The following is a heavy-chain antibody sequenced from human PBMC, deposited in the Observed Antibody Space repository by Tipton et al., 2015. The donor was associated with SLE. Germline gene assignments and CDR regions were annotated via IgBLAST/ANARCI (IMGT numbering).Heavy chain of an antibody. CDR3: AGCGGGSCYAY. V-gene: IGHV4-34*01. CDR2: INHRGST. CDR1: GGSFSGYY. J-gene: IGHJ4*02. Sequence: LRLSCAVYGGSFSGYYWSWIRQPPGKGLEWIGEINHRGSTSYNPSLKSRVTISVDRSKKQFSLKLRSVTAADTAVYYCAGCGGGSCYAYWGRGTPVTVSS. D-gene: IGHD2-15*01.